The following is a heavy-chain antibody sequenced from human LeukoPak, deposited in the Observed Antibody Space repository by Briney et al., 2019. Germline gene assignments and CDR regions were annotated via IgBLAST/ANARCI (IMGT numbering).Heavy chain of an antibody. CDR1: GFSLSTSGVG. Sequence: KESGPTLVKPTQTLTLICTFSGFSLSTSGVGVGWIRQPPGKALEWLALIYWDDDKLYSPSLKSRVTISKDTSANQVVLTMTNMDPVDTATYYCAHGANYYDSSRRAFDSWGPGTLVSVSS. J-gene: IGHJ4*02. V-gene: IGHV2-5*02. CDR2: IYWDDDK. CDR3: AHGANYYDSSRRAFDS. D-gene: IGHD3-22*01.